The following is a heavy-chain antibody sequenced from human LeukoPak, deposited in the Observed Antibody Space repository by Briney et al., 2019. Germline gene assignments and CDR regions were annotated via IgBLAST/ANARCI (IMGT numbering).Heavy chain of an antibody. J-gene: IGHJ3*02. Sequence: ASVKVSCKASGYTFTSYYMHWVRQAPGQGLEWMGIINPSGGSTSYAQKFQGRVTMTRDTSTSTVYMELSSLRSEDTAVYYCARDRGSITIFGVVINAFDIWGQGTMVTVSS. CDR2: INPSGGST. D-gene: IGHD3-3*01. V-gene: IGHV1-46*01. CDR1: GYTFTSYY. CDR3: ARDRGSITIFGVVINAFDI.